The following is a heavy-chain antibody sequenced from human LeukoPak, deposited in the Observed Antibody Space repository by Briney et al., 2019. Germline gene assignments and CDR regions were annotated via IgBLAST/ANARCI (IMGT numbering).Heavy chain of an antibody. V-gene: IGHV1-2*02. D-gene: IGHD3-16*02. J-gene: IGHJ4*02. Sequence: ASVKVSCKASGYTFTGYYIHWVRQAPGQGLEWMGWINPNSGGTNYAPTFQGRVTMTRDTSISTAYMELSRLRSDDTAVYYCARDNITYVWGSYRYTTHFDYWGQGTLVTVSS. CDR1: GYTFTGYY. CDR3: ARDNITYVWGSYRYTTHFDY. CDR2: INPNSGGT.